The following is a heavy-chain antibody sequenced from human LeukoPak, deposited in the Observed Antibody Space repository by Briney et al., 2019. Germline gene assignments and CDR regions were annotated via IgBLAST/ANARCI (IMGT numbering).Heavy chain of an antibody. J-gene: IGHJ4*02. CDR1: GFTFSSYS. CDR2: ISSSSSYI. D-gene: IGHD1-26*01. Sequence: GGSLRLSCAASGFTFSSYSMNWVRQAPGKGLEWVSSISSSSSYIYYADSVKGRFTTSRDNSKNTLYLQMNSLRAEDTAVYYCAKALSGSRTPADYWGQGTLVTVSS. CDR3: AKALSGSRTPADY. V-gene: IGHV3-21*01.